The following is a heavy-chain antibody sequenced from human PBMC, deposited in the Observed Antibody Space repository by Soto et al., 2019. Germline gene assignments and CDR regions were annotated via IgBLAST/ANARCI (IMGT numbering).Heavy chain of an antibody. Sequence: GASVKVSCKASGYTFTSYAMHWVRQAPGQRLEWMGWINAGNGNTKYSQKFQGRVTITRDTSASTAYMELSSLRSEDTAVYYCARVTMTTLYYYSYYGMDVWGQGTTVTVSS. V-gene: IGHV1-3*01. J-gene: IGHJ6*02. D-gene: IGHD3-22*01. CDR3: ARVTMTTLYYYSYYGMDV. CDR1: GYTFTSYA. CDR2: INAGNGNT.